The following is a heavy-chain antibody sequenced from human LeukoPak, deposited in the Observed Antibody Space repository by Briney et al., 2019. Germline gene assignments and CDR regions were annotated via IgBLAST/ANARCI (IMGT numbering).Heavy chain of an antibody. V-gene: IGHV1-2*02. CDR3: ARATINGGWFDP. J-gene: IGHJ5*02. CDR2: INPNSGGT. CDR1: GYTFTGYY. D-gene: IGHD5-12*01. Sequence: GSVKVSFKASGYTFTGYYMHWVRQAPGQGLEWMGWINPNSGGTNYAQKFQGRVTMTRDTSISTAYMELSRLRSDDTAVYYCARATINGGWFDPWGQGTLVTVSS.